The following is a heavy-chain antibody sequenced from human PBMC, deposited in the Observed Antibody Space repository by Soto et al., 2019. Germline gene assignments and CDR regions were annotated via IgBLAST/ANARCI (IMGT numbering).Heavy chain of an antibody. CDR2: IYPGDSDT. V-gene: IGHV5-51*01. CDR3: VRQPGSTTGWSDT. Sequence: GESLKISCKASGYSFTTYWIGWVRQMPGKGLEWMGIIYPGDSDTRYSPSFQGQVTISADKSISTAYLQWSSLKASDTATYYCVRQPGSTTGWSDTWGQGTLVTVSS. J-gene: IGHJ5*02. D-gene: IGHD1-7*01. CDR1: GYSFTTYW.